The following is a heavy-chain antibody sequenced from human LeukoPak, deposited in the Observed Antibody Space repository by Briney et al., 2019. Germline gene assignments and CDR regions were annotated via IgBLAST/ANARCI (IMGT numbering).Heavy chain of an antibody. Sequence: GGSLRLSCAASGFTFSTYAMSWVRQAPGMGLEWVSSIRFNGGLSYYAYSVKGRFTISRDNSKNTLFLQMDSLRADDTAFYYCASTASYCGFDCYSYFDYWGQGILVTVSS. CDR3: ASTASYCGFDCYSYFDY. CDR1: GFTFSTYA. V-gene: IGHV3-23*01. CDR2: IRFNGGLS. D-gene: IGHD2-21*02. J-gene: IGHJ4*02.